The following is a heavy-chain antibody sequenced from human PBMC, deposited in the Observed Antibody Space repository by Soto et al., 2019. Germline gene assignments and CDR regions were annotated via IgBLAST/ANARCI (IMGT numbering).Heavy chain of an antibody. CDR2: VYYSGST. J-gene: IGHJ3*02. V-gene: IGHV4-39*01. CDR1: GGSISSSNYY. D-gene: IGHD3-16*01. CDR3: ASPTLGAFDI. Sequence: SETLSLTCTVSGGSISSSNYYWGWIRQPPGKGLEWIGSVYYSGSTSYNSSLKSRVTISVDTSKNQFSLRLSSVTAADTAVYYCASPTLGAFDIWGQGTMVTVSS.